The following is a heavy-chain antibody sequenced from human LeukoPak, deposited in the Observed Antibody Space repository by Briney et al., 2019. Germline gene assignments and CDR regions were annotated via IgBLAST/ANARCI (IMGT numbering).Heavy chain of an antibody. Sequence: SETLSLTCAVYGGSFSGYYWSWIRQPPGKGLEWIGEINHSGSTNYNPSLKSRVTISVDTSKDQFSLKLSSVTAADTAVYYCARGQLVFDYWGQGTLVTVSS. CDR2: INHSGST. CDR1: GGSFSGYY. J-gene: IGHJ4*02. D-gene: IGHD6-13*01. V-gene: IGHV4-34*01. CDR3: ARGQLVFDY.